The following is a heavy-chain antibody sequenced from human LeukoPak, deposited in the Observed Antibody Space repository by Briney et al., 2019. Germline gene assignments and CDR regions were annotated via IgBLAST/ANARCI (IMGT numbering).Heavy chain of an antibody. J-gene: IGHJ4*02. CDR1: GFTFSSYA. CDR3: ARDGRSSSWYTLWAG. CDR2: ISYDGSNK. V-gene: IGHV3-30*04. D-gene: IGHD6-13*01. Sequence: PGGSLRLSCAASGFTFSSYAMHWVRQAPGKGLEWVAVISYDGSNKYYADSVKGRFTISGDNSKNTLYLQMNSLRAEDTAVYYCARDGRSSSWYTLWAGWGQGTLVTVSS.